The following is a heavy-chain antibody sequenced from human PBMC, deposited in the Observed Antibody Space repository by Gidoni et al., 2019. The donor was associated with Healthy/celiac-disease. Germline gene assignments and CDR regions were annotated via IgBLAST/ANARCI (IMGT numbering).Heavy chain of an antibody. J-gene: IGHJ4*02. D-gene: IGHD3-9*01. V-gene: IGHV3-30*18. Sequence: QVQLVESGGGVVQPGRSLRLSCAASGFTFSSYGMHWVRQAPGKGLEWVAVISYDGSNKYYADSVKGRFTISRDNSKNTLYLQMNSLRAEDTAVYYCAKDRGGYYDILTGYHTGYFDYWGQGTLVTVSS. CDR3: AKDRGGYYDILTGYHTGYFDY. CDR2: ISYDGSNK. CDR1: GFTFSSYG.